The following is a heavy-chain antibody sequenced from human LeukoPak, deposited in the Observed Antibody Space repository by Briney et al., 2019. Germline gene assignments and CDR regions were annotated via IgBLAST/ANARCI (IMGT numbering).Heavy chain of an antibody. CDR1: GGSISSSTYY. CDR3: ARTDSSGYYDWFDP. V-gene: IGHV4-39*07. CDR2: IYYTGST. Sequence: SETLSLTCTVSGGSISSSTYYWGWIRQPPGKGLEWIGTIYYTGSTYYNPSLKSRVTISVDTSKKQFSLKLSSVTAADTAVYYCARTDSSGYYDWFDPWGQGILVTVSS. J-gene: IGHJ5*02. D-gene: IGHD3-22*01.